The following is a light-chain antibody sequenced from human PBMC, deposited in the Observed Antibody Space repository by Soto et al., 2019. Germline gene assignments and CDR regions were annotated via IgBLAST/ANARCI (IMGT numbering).Light chain of an antibody. V-gene: IGKV1-5*01. Sequence: DIQMTQSPSTLSASVGDRVTITCRASQSISSWLAWYQQKPGKAPKLLIYDASSLESGVPSRLSGSGSGTEFTLTISSLQPDDFATYYCQHYNSYSEAFGQGTKVDIX. CDR3: QHYNSYSEA. CDR1: QSISSW. J-gene: IGKJ1*01. CDR2: DAS.